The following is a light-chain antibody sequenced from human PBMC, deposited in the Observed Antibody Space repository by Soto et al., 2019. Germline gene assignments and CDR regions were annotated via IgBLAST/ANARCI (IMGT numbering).Light chain of an antibody. CDR2: WAS. CDR3: QEYYDTPYT. Sequence: DIVMTQSPDSLAVSLGEGATINCKSSQSLSYSSNNKNYLAWYQQKPGQPPKLLIYWASTRESGVPDRFSGSGSGTDFTLTISSLQAEDVAVYYCQEYYDTPYTFGPGTKVDIQ. J-gene: IGKJ3*01. V-gene: IGKV4-1*01. CDR1: QSLSYSSNNKNY.